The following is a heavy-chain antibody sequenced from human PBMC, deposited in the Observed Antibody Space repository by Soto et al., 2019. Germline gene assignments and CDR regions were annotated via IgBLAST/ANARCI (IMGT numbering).Heavy chain of an antibody. D-gene: IGHD3-3*01. Sequence: QLQLQESGPGLVKPSETLSLTCTVSGGSISSSEYYWGWIRQPPGKGLEWIGSIYYSGSTYYNPSLKGGVTISIASSKKEFSLKLTSVTAADTALYYCARHASAYYVSWGQGTLVTVSS. J-gene: IGHJ5*02. CDR2: IYYSGST. CDR3: ARHASAYYVS. CDR1: GGSISSSEYY. V-gene: IGHV4-39*01.